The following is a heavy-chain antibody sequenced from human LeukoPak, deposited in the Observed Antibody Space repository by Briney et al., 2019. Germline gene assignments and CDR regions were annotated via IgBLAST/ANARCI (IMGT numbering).Heavy chain of an antibody. CDR3: ARDRGYSYVYSFDY. D-gene: IGHD5-18*01. V-gene: IGHV3-53*01. CDR2: IYSAGST. J-gene: IGHJ4*02. CDR1: GFTVSSSY. Sequence: GVSLTLSCAASGFTVSSSYMSWVRQAPGKGLEWVSVIYSAGSTYYADSVKGRFTISRDNSKNTLYLQMNSLRAEDTAVYYCARDRGYSYVYSFDYWGQGTLVTVSS.